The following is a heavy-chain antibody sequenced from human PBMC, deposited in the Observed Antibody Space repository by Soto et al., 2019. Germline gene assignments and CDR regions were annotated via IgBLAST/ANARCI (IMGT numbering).Heavy chain of an antibody. V-gene: IGHV3-11*04. Sequence: PGGSLRLSCAASAFTFSDYYMGWIRQAPGKGLEWVSYISGNGNTIYYADSVKGRFTISRDNSKNTLYLQMNSLRAEDTAMYYCATDKSSSPFDYWGPGTLVTVSS. CDR3: ATDKSSSPFDY. CDR2: ISGNGNTI. CDR1: AFTFSDYY. J-gene: IGHJ4*02. D-gene: IGHD2-2*01.